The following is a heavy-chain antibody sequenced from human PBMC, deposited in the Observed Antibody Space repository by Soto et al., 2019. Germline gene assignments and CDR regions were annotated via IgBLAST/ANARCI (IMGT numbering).Heavy chain of an antibody. CDR2: INPKTDDT. J-gene: IGHJ4*02. V-gene: IGHV1-2*02. CDR1: GYTFTDYF. CDR3: ARDGGVYGDCDE. D-gene: IGHD4-17*01. Sequence: ASVKVSCKACGYTFTDYFVHWVRQAPGQGLEWMGWINPKTDDTNYGQNFQGRVTMTRDTSISTLYMELRRLTSDDTVVYDCARDGGVYGDCDEWGQGNLVTVSS.